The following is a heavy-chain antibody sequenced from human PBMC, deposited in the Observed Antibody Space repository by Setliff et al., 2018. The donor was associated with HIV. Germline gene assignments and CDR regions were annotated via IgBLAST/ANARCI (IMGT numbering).Heavy chain of an antibody. CDR3: ARDVMEWFGSYFDR. CDR2: IDSSGAT. V-gene: IGHV4-61*09. J-gene: IGHJ4*02. CDR1: GASISNSNSY. D-gene: IGHD3-3*01. Sequence: SETLSLTCTVYGASISNSNSYWGWIRQPPGKRLEWIGHIDSSGATNYNPSLKSRVTISVDTSMNQFSLRLTSVTAADTAAYFCARDVMEWFGSYFDRWGQGTLVTVSS.